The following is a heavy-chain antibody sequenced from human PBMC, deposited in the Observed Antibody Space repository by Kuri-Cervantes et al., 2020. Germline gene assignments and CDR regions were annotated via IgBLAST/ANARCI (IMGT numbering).Heavy chain of an antibody. CDR1: GGSISSSNW. V-gene: IGHV4-4*02. CDR2: IFHSGST. CDR3: ARDGGNFVGNFDY. Sequence: SETLSLTCAVSGGSISSSNWWSWVRQPPGKGLEWIGEIFHSGSTNYNPSLETRVTISVHTSKNQFSLQLTSVTAADTAVYFCARDGGNFVGNFDYWGQGILVTVSS. D-gene: IGHD4-23*01. J-gene: IGHJ4*02.